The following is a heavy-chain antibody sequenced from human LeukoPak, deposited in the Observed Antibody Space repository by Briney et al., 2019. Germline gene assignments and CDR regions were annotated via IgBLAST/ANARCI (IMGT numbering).Heavy chain of an antibody. CDR3: ARGSRIEAAALDY. Sequence: PSQTLSLTCTVSGGSISSGGYYWSWIRQHPGKSLEWIGYIYYSGSTYYNPSLKSRVTISVDTSKNQFSLKLSSVTAADTAVYYCARGSRIEAAALDYWGQGTLVTVSS. CDR1: GGSISSGGYY. J-gene: IGHJ4*02. V-gene: IGHV4-31*03. CDR2: IYYSGST. D-gene: IGHD6-13*01.